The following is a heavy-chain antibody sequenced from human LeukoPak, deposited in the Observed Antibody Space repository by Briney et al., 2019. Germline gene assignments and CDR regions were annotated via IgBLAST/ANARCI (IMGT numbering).Heavy chain of an antibody. V-gene: IGHV3-23*01. J-gene: IGHJ1*01. Sequence: PGGSLRLSCAASGFTFSSYAMSWVRQAPGKGLEWVSAISGSGGSTYYADSVKGRFTISRDNSKNTLYLQMNSLRAEDTAVYYCAKDGQYSGSWYEHFQHWGQGTLVTVSS. CDR1: GFTFSSYA. CDR2: ISGSGGST. D-gene: IGHD6-13*01. CDR3: AKDGQYSGSWYEHFQH.